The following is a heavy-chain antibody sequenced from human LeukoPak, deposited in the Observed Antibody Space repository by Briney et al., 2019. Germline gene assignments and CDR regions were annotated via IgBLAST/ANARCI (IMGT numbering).Heavy chain of an antibody. D-gene: IGHD6-13*01. Sequence: PGGSLRLSCAASGFTFSSYAMSWVRQAPGKGLEWVSAISGSGGSTYYADSVKGRFTISRDNSKNTLFLQMHSLRVEDTAVYYCAKRYSSSWPFDSWGQGTLVTVSS. CDR2: ISGSGGST. CDR1: GFTFSSYA. CDR3: AKRYSSSWPFDS. V-gene: IGHV3-23*01. J-gene: IGHJ4*02.